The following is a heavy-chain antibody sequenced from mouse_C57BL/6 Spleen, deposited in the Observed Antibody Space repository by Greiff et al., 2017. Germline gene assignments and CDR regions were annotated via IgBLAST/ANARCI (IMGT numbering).Heavy chain of an antibody. Sequence: VQLQQSGPELVKPGASVKISCKASGYAFSSSWMNWVKQRPGKGLEWIGRIYPGDGDTNYNGKFKGKATLTAYKSSSTAYMQLSSLTSEDSSVYFFARRSPTHYYSNYDYAMDYWGQGASDTVSS. CDR2: IYPGDGDT. CDR3: ARRSPTHYYSNYDYAMDY. CDR1: GYAFSSSW. D-gene: IGHD2-5*01. J-gene: IGHJ4*01. V-gene: IGHV1-82*01.